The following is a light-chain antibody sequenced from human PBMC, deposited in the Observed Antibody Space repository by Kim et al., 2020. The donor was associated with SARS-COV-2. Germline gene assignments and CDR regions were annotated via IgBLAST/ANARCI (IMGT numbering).Light chain of an antibody. V-gene: IGKV3-20*01. Sequence: EIVLTQSPDTLSLSPGERATLSCRASQTVAGNYLAWYQKKPGQAPRLLIYGASSRATGIPDRFSGSGSGTDFTLVITRLEPEDFGVYYCQQYGSSPPITFGQWTRLEIK. CDR2: GAS. CDR3: QQYGSSPPIT. J-gene: IGKJ5*01. CDR1: QTVAGNY.